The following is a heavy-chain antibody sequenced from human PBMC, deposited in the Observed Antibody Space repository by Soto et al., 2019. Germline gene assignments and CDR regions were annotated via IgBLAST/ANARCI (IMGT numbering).Heavy chain of an antibody. D-gene: IGHD3-3*01. CDR1: GFTFSSYG. CDR2: ISYDGSNK. Sequence: GGSLRLSCAASGFTFSSYGMHWVRQAPGKGLEWVAVISYDGSNKYYADSVKGRFTIYRDNSKNTLYLQMNSLRAEDTAVYYCAKDRHDFWSGSLYGMDVWGQGTTVTVSS. CDR3: AKDRHDFWSGSLYGMDV. J-gene: IGHJ6*02. V-gene: IGHV3-30*18.